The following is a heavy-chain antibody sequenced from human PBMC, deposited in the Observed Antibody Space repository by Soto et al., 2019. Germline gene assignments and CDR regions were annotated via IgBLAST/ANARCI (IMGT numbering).Heavy chain of an antibody. V-gene: IGHV6-1*01. CDR1: GDSVSSNSAM. CDR2: TYYRSNWYS. Sequence: PSQTLSLTCVISGDSVSSNSAMWNWIRQSPSRGLEWLARTYYRSNWYSDYAVSVKSRITINPDTSKNQFSLQLYSVTPEDTAVYYCARDGVVRNTGGNGIDAWRHGTTITVS. CDR3: ARDGVVRNTGGNGIDA. J-gene: IGHJ6*02. D-gene: IGHD1-26*01.